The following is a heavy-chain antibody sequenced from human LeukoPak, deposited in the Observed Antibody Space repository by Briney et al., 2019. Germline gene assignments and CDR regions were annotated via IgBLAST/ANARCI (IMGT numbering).Heavy chain of an antibody. CDR3: ARGVEPLAANTLAY. V-gene: IGHV3-53*01. Sequence: GGSLRLSYAASGFTVITNDMTWVRQAPGKGLEWVSVLYSDGNTKYADPVQGRFTISKDNSKNTLYLEMNSLSPDDTAVYYCARGVEPLAANTLAYWGQGTLVTVSS. J-gene: IGHJ4*02. CDR1: GFTVITND. CDR2: LYSDGNT. D-gene: IGHD1-14*01.